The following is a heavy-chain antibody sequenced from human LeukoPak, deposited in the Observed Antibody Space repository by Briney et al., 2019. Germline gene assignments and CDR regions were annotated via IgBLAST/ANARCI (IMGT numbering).Heavy chain of an antibody. CDR2: INHSGST. CDR1: GGSFSGYY. Sequence: SETLSLTCAVYGGSFSGYYWSWIRQPPGKGLKWIGEINHSGSTNYNPSLKSRVTISVDTSKNQFSLKLSSVTAADTAVYYCARGPYYYGSGTRRWFDPWGQGTLVTVSS. J-gene: IGHJ5*02. D-gene: IGHD3-10*01. V-gene: IGHV4-34*01. CDR3: ARGPYYYGSGTRRWFDP.